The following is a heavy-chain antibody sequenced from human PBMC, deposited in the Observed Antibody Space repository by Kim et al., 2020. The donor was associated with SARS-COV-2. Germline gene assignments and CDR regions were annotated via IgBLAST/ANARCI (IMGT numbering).Heavy chain of an antibody. D-gene: IGHD2-21*01. Sequence: YYNPSLKSRVTISADTSKNEVSLSLTSVTAADTAVYYCARIYYSFFYLDVWGKGTSVTVSS. CDR3: ARIYYSFFYLDV. J-gene: IGHJ6*03. V-gene: IGHV4-39*01.